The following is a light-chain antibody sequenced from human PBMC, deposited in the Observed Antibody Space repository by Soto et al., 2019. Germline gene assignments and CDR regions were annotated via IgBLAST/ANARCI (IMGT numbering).Light chain of an antibody. CDR3: QKYDSAPT. V-gene: IGKV1-27*01. CDR1: QGIGTS. CDR2: TAS. J-gene: IGKJ1*01. Sequence: DIQMTQSPSSLSASVGDRVTITCRPSQGIGTSLAWYQQKPGAVPKLLIHTASTLQSGVPSRFSGSGSGTDFTLTISSLQPEDVATYYCQKYDSAPTFGPGTKVDI.